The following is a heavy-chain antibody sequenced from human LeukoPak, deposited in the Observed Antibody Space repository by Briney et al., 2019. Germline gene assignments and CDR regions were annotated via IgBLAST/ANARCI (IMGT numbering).Heavy chain of an antibody. CDR1: GFTVSSNY. CDR2: IYSGGST. CDR3: ARVTRGTVTA. V-gene: IGHV3-53*01. D-gene: IGHD4-17*01. J-gene: IGHJ4*02. Sequence: GGSLRLSCAAPGFTVSSNYMSWVRQAPGKGLEWVSVIYSGGSTCYADSVKGRFTISRDNSKNTLYLQMNSLRAEDTAVYYCARVTRGTVTAWGQGTLVTVSS.